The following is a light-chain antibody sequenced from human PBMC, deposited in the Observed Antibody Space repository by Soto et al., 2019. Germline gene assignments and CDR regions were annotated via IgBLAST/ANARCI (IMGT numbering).Light chain of an antibody. CDR3: QQYAEGTPIT. Sequence: EILLTQSPGSLSVFPGERASLSCRASQNVNNRLAWYQQKAGQAPRLLISGASSRATGIPDRFSGSGSGTDFTLTISRLESDDFALSYCQQYAEGTPITFGQGTRLDIK. J-gene: IGKJ5*01. V-gene: IGKV3-20*01. CDR2: GAS. CDR1: QNVNNR.